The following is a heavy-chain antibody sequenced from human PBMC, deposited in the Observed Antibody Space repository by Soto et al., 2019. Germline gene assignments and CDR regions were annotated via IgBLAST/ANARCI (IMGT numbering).Heavy chain of an antibody. CDR2: IYPRDSDT. Sequence: GESLKISCKVSGDSFTGFWIGWVRQMPGKGLEWLGSIYPRDSDTRYSPSFQGQVTISADKSLSTAYLQWNSLQASDTAIYYCARQHPLDSRVWYTWGQGALVTVAS. V-gene: IGHV5-51*01. J-gene: IGHJ4*02. CDR1: GDSFTGFW. CDR3: ARQHPLDSRVWYT. D-gene: IGHD6-19*01.